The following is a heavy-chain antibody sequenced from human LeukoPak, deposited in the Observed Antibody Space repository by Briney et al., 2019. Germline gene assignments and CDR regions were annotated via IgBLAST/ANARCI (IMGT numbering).Heavy chain of an antibody. CDR1: GGSVNSYS. CDR3: ARYSSGYYTNCYFDY. V-gene: IGHV4-59*02. J-gene: IGHJ4*02. CDR2: ISYSGST. Sequence: SSETLSLTCTVSGGSVNSYSLNWIRQSPGKALEWIGYISYSGSTNYNPSLSSRVTISVDTSKNQFSLKLSSVTAADTAVYYCARYSSGYYTNCYFDYWGQGTLVTVSS. D-gene: IGHD3-3*01.